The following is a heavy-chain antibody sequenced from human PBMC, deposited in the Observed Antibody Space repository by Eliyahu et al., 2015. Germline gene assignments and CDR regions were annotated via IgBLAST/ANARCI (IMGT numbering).Heavy chain of an antibody. D-gene: IGHD6-6*01. Sequence: QVHLQQWGAQLLKPSETLSVTCAVYGGTFSGYSWXWIRQPPGKGLEWIGEINHTGTTNYNPSLKSRVTMSVDTSKNQFALKLSSVTAGDTAVYFCARVRFATRRIWDYWGRGTLVTVSS. CDR3: ARVRFATRRIWDY. CDR1: GGTFSGYS. CDR2: INHTGTT. J-gene: IGHJ4*02. V-gene: IGHV4-34*01.